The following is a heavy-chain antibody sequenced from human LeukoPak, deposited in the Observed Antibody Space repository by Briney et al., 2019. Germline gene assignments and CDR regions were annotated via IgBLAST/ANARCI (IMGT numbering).Heavy chain of an antibody. J-gene: IGHJ4*02. Sequence: PSQTLSLTCTVSGGSISSGSYYWSWIRQPAGKGLEWIGRIYTSGSTNYNPSLKSRVTISVDTSKNQFSLKLSSVTAADTAVYYCATTQVRYSSSWSSWTYFDYWGQGTLVTVSS. D-gene: IGHD6-13*01. V-gene: IGHV4-61*02. CDR3: ATTQVRYSSSWSSWTYFDY. CDR1: GGSISSGSYY. CDR2: IYTSGST.